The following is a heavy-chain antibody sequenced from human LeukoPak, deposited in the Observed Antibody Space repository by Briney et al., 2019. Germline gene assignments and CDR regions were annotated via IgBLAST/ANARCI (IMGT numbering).Heavy chain of an antibody. CDR2: INPSGGST. CDR1: GYTFTSYY. Sequence: ASVKVSCKASGYTFTSYYMHWVRRAPGQGLEWMGIINPSGGSTGYAQKFQGRVTMTRDTSTSTVYMELSSLRSEDTAVYYCARVLEEALDYWGQGTLVTVSS. V-gene: IGHV1-46*01. D-gene: IGHD3-3*02. J-gene: IGHJ4*02. CDR3: ARVLEEALDY.